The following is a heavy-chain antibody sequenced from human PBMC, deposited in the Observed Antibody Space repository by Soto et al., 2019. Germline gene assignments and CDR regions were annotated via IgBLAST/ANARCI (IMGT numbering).Heavy chain of an antibody. CDR2: ISGENGDT. CDR1: GYTFTTFG. Sequence: QVQVVQSGAEVKKAGASVKVACKASGYTFTTFGMSWVRQAPGQGLEWMGWISGENGDTNSAQRFQDRVTMTTDTSTNTAYMELRSLTSDDTAVYYCARCYCSAGSCFTCWHFDLWGRGTLVTVSS. D-gene: IGHD2-15*01. CDR3: ARCYCSAGSCFTCWHFDL. J-gene: IGHJ2*01. V-gene: IGHV1-18*01.